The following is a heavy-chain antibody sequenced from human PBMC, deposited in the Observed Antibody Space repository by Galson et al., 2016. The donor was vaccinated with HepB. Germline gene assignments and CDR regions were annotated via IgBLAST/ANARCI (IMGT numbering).Heavy chain of an antibody. V-gene: IGHV3-30-3*01. Sequence: SLRLSCAASGFTSSSYAMHWVRQAPGKGLEWVAIISYDGSSKYYADSVKGRFTISRDNSKNTLYLQMHSLRVEDTAVYYCARGGSYLGPFDYWGQGTLVTVSS. CDR1: GFTSSSYA. CDR2: ISYDGSSK. CDR3: ARGGSYLGPFDY. D-gene: IGHD1-26*01. J-gene: IGHJ4*02.